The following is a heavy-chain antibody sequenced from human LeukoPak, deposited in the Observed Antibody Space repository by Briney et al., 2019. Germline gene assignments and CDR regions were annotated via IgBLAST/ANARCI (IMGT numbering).Heavy chain of an antibody. V-gene: IGHV3-21*01. Sequence: GGSLRLPCAASGFTFSSYCMNWVRQAPGKGLEWVSSISTSSSYIYYADSVKGRFTISRDNAKNSLYLQMNSLRAEDTAVYYCARGIQLWPVYFDYWGQGTLVTVSS. CDR3: ARGIQLWPVYFDY. CDR1: GFTFSSYC. CDR2: ISTSSSYI. D-gene: IGHD5-18*01. J-gene: IGHJ4*02.